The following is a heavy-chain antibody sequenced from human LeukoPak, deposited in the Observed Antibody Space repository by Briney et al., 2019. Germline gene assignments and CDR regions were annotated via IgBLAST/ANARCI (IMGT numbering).Heavy chain of an antibody. Sequence: ASVKVSCKASGYTFTSYDINWVRQATGQGLEWMGWMNPNSGNTGYAQKFQGRVTITRNTSISTAYMELSSLRSEDTAVYYCARGRRGRTNPVPDYYYYYMDVWGKGTTVTVSS. D-gene: IGHD2-8*01. CDR3: ARGRRGRTNPVPDYYYYYMDV. CDR2: MNPNSGNT. J-gene: IGHJ6*03. CDR1: GYTFTSYD. V-gene: IGHV1-8*03.